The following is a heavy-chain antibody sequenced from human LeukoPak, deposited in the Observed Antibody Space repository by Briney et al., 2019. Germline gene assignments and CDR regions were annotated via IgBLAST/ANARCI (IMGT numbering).Heavy chain of an antibody. J-gene: IGHJ6*02. CDR3: ARGTYYDFWSGFDYYGMDV. D-gene: IGHD3-3*01. V-gene: IGHV4-34*01. Sequence: SSVTLSLTCAVYGGSFSGYYWSWIRQPPGKGLEWIGEINHSGSTNYNPSLKSRVTISVDTSKNQFSLKLSSVTAADTAVYYCARGTYYDFWSGFDYYGMDVWGQGTTVTVSS. CDR2: INHSGST. CDR1: GGSFSGYY.